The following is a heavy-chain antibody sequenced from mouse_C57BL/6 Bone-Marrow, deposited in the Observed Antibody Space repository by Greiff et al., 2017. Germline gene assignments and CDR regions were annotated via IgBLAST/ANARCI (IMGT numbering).Heavy chain of an antibody. CDR2: IDPSDSYT. D-gene: IGHD1-1*01. CDR3: AILLRYTFDV. J-gene: IGHJ1*03. CDR1: GYTFTSYW. Sequence: QVQLQQPGAELVMPGASVKLSCKASGYTFTSYWMHWVKQRPGQGLEWIGEIDPSDSYTNYNQKFKGKSTLTVDKSSSKAYMQLSSLTSEDSAVYYCAILLRYTFDVWGTGTTVTVSS. V-gene: IGHV1-69*01.